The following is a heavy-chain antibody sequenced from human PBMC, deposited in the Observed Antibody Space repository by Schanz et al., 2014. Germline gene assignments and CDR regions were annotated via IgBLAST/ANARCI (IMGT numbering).Heavy chain of an antibody. V-gene: IGHV3-23*01. CDR2: FIYIGGNT. D-gene: IGHD5-12*01. Sequence: EVKLLESGGTLVRPGGSLRLSCAASGFTFSTYAMAWVRQAPGKGLEWVSFIYIGGNTYYADSVKGGFTISRDNAENTLFLQMNSLRAEDTAVYYCARKVVATIGGYYDNWGQGTLVIVSS. CDR3: ARKVVATIGGYYDN. CDR1: GFTFSTYA. J-gene: IGHJ4*02.